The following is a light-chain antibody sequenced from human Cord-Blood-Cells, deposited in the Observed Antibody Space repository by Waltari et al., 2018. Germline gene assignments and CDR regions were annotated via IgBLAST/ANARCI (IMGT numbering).Light chain of an antibody. Sequence: QSALTQPRSVSGSPGQSVTISCTGTSSDVGGYNYVSWYQQHPGKAPKLMIYDVSNRATGLPDRFSGSKSGNTASLTISGLQAEDEADYYCCSYAGSYTLYVFGTGTKVTVL. CDR1: SSDVGGYNY. CDR3: CSYAGSYTLYV. CDR2: DVS. J-gene: IGLJ1*01. V-gene: IGLV2-11*01.